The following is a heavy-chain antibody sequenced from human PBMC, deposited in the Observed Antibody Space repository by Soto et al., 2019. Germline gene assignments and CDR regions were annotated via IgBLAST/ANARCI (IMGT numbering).Heavy chain of an antibody. CDR1: GFTFSSYS. CDR2: ISSSSSYI. D-gene: IGHD2-15*01. V-gene: IGHV3-21*01. CDR3: ARDHGLSSYAFDI. J-gene: IGHJ3*02. Sequence: PGGSLRLSCAASGFTFSSYSMNWVRQAPGKGLEWVSSISSSSSYIYYAGSVKGRFTISRDNAKNSLYLQMNSLRAEDTAVYYCARDHGLSSYAFDIWGQGTMVTVSS.